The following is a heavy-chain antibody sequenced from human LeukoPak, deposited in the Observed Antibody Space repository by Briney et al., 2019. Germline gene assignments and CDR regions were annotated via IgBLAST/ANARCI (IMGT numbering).Heavy chain of an antibody. D-gene: IGHD2-15*01. V-gene: IGHV3-30-3*01. CDR2: ISYDGSNK. J-gene: IGHJ3*02. CDR1: GFTFSSYA. Sequence: PGGSLRLSCAASGFTFSSYAMHWVRQAPGKGLEWVAVISYDGSNKYYADSVKGRFTISRDNSKNTLYLQMNSLRAEDTAVYYCARDGDIVVVVAAAPGDAFDIWGQGTMVTVSS. CDR3: ARDGDIVVVVAAAPGDAFDI.